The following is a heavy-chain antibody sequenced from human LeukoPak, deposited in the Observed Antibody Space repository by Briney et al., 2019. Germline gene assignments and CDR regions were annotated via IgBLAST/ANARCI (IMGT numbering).Heavy chain of an antibody. CDR2: IKSKTDGGTT. CDR3: ATDRYYGRPSY. J-gene: IGHJ4*02. CDR1: GFTFRLAW. Sequence: GGSLRLSCAASGFTFRLAWMSWVRQAPGNGLEWVGRIKSKTDGGTTDYVAPVKGRFTISRDDSKNTLYLQMNSLKTEDTAAYYCATDRYYGRPSYWGQGILVIVSS. D-gene: IGHD3-10*01. V-gene: IGHV3-15*01.